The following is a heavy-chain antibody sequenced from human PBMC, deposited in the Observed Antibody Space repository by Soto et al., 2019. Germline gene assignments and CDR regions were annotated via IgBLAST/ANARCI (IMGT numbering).Heavy chain of an antibody. Sequence: GGSLRLSCAASGFTFRNYGMNWVRQAPGKGLEWVSYIGIGSSTKYYADSVKGRFTISRDNAKNSLYLQMNSLRAEDTAVYYCAKDSTPSSSGWSPYWGQGTLVTVSS. D-gene: IGHD6-19*01. CDR1: GFTFRNYG. V-gene: IGHV3-48*01. J-gene: IGHJ4*02. CDR2: IGIGSSTK. CDR3: AKDSTPSSSGWSPY.